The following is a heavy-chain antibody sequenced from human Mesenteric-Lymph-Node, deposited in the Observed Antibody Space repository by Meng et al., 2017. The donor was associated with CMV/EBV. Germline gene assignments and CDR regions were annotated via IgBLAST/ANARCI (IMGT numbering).Heavy chain of an antibody. J-gene: IGHJ4*02. Sequence: GESLKISCAASGFTFSSFAMSWVRQAPGKGLEWVSYIGSSGNMIYYADSVKGRFTISRDNAKNSLYLQMNSLRAEDTAVYYCARSPPIQSYDFWSGYHLGHWGQGTLVTVSS. V-gene: IGHV3-48*03. CDR1: GFTFSSFA. CDR3: ARSPPIQSYDFWSGYHLGH. D-gene: IGHD3-3*01. CDR2: IGSSGNMI.